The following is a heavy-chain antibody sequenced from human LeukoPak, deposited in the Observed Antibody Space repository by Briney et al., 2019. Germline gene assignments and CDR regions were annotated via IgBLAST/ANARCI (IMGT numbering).Heavy chain of an antibody. V-gene: IGHV4-39*07. CDR1: GGSISTSSYY. J-gene: IGHJ5*02. CDR2: FHYSGST. D-gene: IGHD4-17*01. Sequence: SETLSLTCTVSGGSISTSSYYWGWIRQPPGKGLEWIGSFHYSGSTYYNPSLKSRVTISVDTSKNQFSLKLSSVTAADTAVYYCARGRTTVTTLDPWGQGTLVTVSS. CDR3: ARGRTTVTTLDP.